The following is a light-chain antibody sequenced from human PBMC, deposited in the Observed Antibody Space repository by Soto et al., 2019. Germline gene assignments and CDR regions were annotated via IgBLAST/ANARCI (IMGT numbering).Light chain of an antibody. Sequence: SYELTQPPSVSVAPGQTARITCGGNNIGSKSVHWYQQKPGQAPVLVVYDDSDRPSGIPERFSGSNSGNTATLTISRVEAGYAPDYSCRVWDSSSSLFVSGPGTKVPAL. J-gene: IGLJ1*01. CDR1: NIGSKS. CDR3: RVWDSSSSLFV. V-gene: IGLV3-21*02. CDR2: DDS.